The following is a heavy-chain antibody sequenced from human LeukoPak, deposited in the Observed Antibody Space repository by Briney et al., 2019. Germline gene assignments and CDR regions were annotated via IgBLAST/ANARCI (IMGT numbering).Heavy chain of an antibody. CDR3: TTDFSHFDFSSGYYSY. CDR1: GFGFTNAW. V-gene: IGHV3-15*01. D-gene: IGHD3-3*01. J-gene: IGHJ4*02. CDR2: IKANIDGGAT. Sequence: GGSLRLSCAASGFGFTNAWMVWVRQAPGKGLEWIGRIKANIDGGATDLAPPVKGRFTISRDDLTRTPYLQMNSLKTEDTGVYYCTTDFSHFDFSSGYYSYWGQGSLVIVSS.